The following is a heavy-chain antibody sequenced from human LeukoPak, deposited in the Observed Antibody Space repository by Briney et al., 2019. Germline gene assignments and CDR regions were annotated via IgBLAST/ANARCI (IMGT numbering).Heavy chain of an antibody. D-gene: IGHD4-17*01. J-gene: IGHJ4*02. CDR3: VKDNGDXXHXFDY. CDR2: ISSNGGST. Sequence: AISSNGGSTYHADSVKGXFIISRDNSKNTLYLQMSSLRAEDTAVYYCVKDNGDXXHXFDYWGQGXXXXVSS. V-gene: IGHV3-64D*06.